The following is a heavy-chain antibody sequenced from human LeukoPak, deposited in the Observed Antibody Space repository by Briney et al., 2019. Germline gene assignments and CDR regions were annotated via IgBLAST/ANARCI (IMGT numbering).Heavy chain of an antibody. CDR2: IKQEGSAR. CDR3: ARLTHDYVWGSFRLVTFDT. V-gene: IGHV3-7*01. CDR1: GFSFSSYW. J-gene: IGHJ3*02. D-gene: IGHD3-16*02. Sequence: GGSLRLSCVASGFSFSSYWMSWVRQTPGKGLEWVANIKQEGSARYYVDSVKGRFTISRDNAKNSLYLQMNSLRAEDTAVYYCARLTHDYVWGSFRLVTFDTWGQGTVVTVSS.